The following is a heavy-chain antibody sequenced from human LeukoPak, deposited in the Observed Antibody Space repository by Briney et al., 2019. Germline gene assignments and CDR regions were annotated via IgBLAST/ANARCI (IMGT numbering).Heavy chain of an antibody. V-gene: IGHV3-21*01. CDR1: GFTFSSYS. CDR3: ARGTEWELPPTRRFDY. D-gene: IGHD1-26*01. J-gene: IGHJ4*02. Sequence: GGSLRLSCAASGFTFSSYSMNWVRQAPGEGLEWVSSISSSSSYIYYADSVKGRFTISRDNAKNSLYLQMNSLRAEDTAVYYCARGTEWELPPTRRFDYWGQGTLVTVSS. CDR2: ISSSSSYI.